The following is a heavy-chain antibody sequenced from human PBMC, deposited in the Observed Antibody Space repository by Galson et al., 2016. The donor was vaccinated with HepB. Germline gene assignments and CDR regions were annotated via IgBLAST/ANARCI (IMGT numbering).Heavy chain of an antibody. CDR2: ISYDGTSK. J-gene: IGHJ6*02. Sequence: SLRLSCARSGLSLSPYAMSLGRQAPGKGLEWVAVISYDGTSKHYADSVKGRFTISRDNSKNTLYLQMNSLRAEDTAVYYCARYYDILTGYSNYGMDVWGQGTTVTVSS. V-gene: IGHV3-30*04. D-gene: IGHD3-9*01. CDR3: ARYYDILTGYSNYGMDV. CDR1: GLSLSPYA.